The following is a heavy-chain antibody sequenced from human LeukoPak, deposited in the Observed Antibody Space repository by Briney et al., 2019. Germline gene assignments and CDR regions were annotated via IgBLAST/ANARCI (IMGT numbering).Heavy chain of an antibody. CDR3: ARERYDFWSGYALGDY. D-gene: IGHD3-3*01. Sequence: ASVKVSCKASGYTFTGYYMHWVRQAPGQGLEWMGWINPNSGGTNYAQKFQGRVTMTRDTSISTAYMELSRLRSDDTAVYYCARERYDFWSGYALGDYWGQGTLVTVSS. V-gene: IGHV1-2*02. CDR1: GYTFTGYY. J-gene: IGHJ4*02. CDR2: INPNSGGT.